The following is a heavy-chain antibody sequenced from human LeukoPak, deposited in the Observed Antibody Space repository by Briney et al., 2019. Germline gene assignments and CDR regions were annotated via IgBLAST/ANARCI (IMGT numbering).Heavy chain of an antibody. CDR1: GVTVSSNY. Sequence: SGGSLRLSCADSGVTVSSNYMRWVRQAPGKGLEWVSVIYSDGSTHYSDAVKGRFTISRDNSKNTRYLQMNNLRAEDKAVYYCARDAVTTVIGHASDVWGQGTMVTVS. V-gene: IGHV3-66*01. CDR2: IYSDGST. J-gene: IGHJ3*01. CDR3: ARDAVTTVIGHASDV. D-gene: IGHD4-17*01.